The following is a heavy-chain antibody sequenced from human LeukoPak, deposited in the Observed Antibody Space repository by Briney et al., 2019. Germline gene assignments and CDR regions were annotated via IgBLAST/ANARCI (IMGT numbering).Heavy chain of an antibody. CDR3: AGGPAY. V-gene: IGHV3-74*01. CDR1: GFTFSSYW. D-gene: IGHD1-14*01. J-gene: IGHJ4*02. Sequence: PGGSLRLSCAASGFTFSSYWMHWVRQAPGKGLVWVSRISTDGSTTTYADSVKGRFTISRDNAKNTAYLQMNSLRAEDTAVYYCAGGPAYWGQGTLVTVSP. CDR2: ISTDGSTT.